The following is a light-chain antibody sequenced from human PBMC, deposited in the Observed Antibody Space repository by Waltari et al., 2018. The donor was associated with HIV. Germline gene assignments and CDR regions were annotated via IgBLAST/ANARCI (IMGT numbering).Light chain of an antibody. CDR2: GNS. J-gene: IGLJ3*02. Sequence: QSVLTQPPSLSGAPGQRVTISCTGSSSNIGAGYDVPWYQQLPGTAPKLLIYGNSNRPSGVPDRFSGSKSGTSASLAITGLQAEDEADYYCQSYDSSLSDSRVFGGGTKLTVL. V-gene: IGLV1-40*01. CDR1: SSNIGAGYD. CDR3: QSYDSSLSDSRV.